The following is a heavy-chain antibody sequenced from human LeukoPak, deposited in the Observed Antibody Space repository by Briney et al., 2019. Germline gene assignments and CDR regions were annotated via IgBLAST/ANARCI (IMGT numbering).Heavy chain of an antibody. CDR3: VGRPYYYYGMDV. Sequence: GGSLRLSCAASGFTFSSYAMSWVRQAPGKGLEWVAVISYDGSNKYYADSVKGRFSISRDNSKNTLYLQMSSLRAEDTAIYYCVGRPYYYYGMDVWGQGTTVTVSS. J-gene: IGHJ6*02. CDR2: ISYDGSNK. CDR1: GFTFSSYA. V-gene: IGHV3-30*14.